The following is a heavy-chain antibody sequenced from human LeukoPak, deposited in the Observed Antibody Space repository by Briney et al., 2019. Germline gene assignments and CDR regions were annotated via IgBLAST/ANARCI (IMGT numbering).Heavy chain of an antibody. V-gene: IGHV3-48*01. CDR2: ISSTGGTI. D-gene: IGHD6-6*01. CDR1: GFTFSSYA. Sequence: GGSLRLSCAAPGFTFSSYAMNWVRQAPGKGLEWISYISSTGGTIYYADSVKGRFTISRDKARSSLYLQMNSLRAEDTAVYYCARDGTYDTSSYFDYWGQGTLVTVSS. J-gene: IGHJ4*02. CDR3: ARDGTYDTSSYFDY.